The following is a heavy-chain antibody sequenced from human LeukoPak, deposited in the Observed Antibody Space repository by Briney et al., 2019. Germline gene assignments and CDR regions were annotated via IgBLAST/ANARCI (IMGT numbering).Heavy chain of an antibody. CDR2: ISYDENKK. V-gene: IGHV3-30*18. D-gene: IGHD6-13*01. J-gene: IGHJ4*02. CDR3: AKDSPPGYSSSWYV. CDR1: GFTFSSYV. Sequence: GRSLRLSCVASGFTFSSYVMHWVRQAPGQGLEWVALISYDENKKYYTESVKGRFTISRDNSKRTLYLHMNSLSAEDSAVYYCAKDSPPGYSSSWYVWGQGTLVTVSS.